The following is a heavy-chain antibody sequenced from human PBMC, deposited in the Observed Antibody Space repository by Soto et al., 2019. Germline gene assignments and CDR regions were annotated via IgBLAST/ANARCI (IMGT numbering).Heavy chain of an antibody. D-gene: IGHD2-8*01. Sequence: ASVKLSCKASGYTFTSYGISWVRQAPGQGLEWMGWISAYNGNTNYAQKLQGRVTMTTDTSTSTAYMELRSLRSDYTAVYYCARGTIVLVVYTPLHFELWGRGTVVRVSS. CDR1: GYTFTSYG. J-gene: IGHJ2*01. V-gene: IGHV1-18*01. CDR2: ISAYNGNT. CDR3: ARGTIVLVVYTPLHFEL.